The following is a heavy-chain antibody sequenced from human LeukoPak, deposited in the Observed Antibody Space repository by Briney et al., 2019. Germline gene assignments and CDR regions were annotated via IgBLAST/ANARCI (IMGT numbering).Heavy chain of an antibody. V-gene: IGHV4-39*02. Sequence: SETLSLTCSVSGASVSTSKVYLGWLRQPPGNGLDWIGTVYYGASTSYKPSLKSRVSISFDTTTNHFSLTLASVTAADTAVYYCARLAGLGSWLQFNPWGQGILVTVSS. CDR1: GASVSTSKVY. CDR2: VYYGAST. D-gene: IGHD5-24*01. J-gene: IGHJ1*01. CDR3: ARLAGLGSWLQFNP.